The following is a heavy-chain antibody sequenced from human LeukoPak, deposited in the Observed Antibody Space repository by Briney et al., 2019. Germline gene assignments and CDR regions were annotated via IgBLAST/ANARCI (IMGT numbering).Heavy chain of an antibody. J-gene: IGHJ4*02. CDR3: AKDDSVLKYYFDY. CDR1: GFTFSSYG. CDR2: ICYDGSNK. Sequence: GGSLRLSCAASGFTFSSYGMHWVRQAPGKGLEWVAVICYDGSNKYYADSVKGRFTISRDNSKNTLYLQMNSLRAEDTAVYYCAKDDSVLKYYFDYWGQGTLVTVSS. D-gene: IGHD3-22*01. V-gene: IGHV3-33*06.